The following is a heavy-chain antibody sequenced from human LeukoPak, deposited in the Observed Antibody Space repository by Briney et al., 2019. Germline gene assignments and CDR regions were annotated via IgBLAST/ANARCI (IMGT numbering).Heavy chain of an antibody. CDR1: GITFSRYW. V-gene: IGHV3-74*01. J-gene: IGHJ4*02. D-gene: IGHD5-12*01. CDR3: ATSGRGYSGYDLGFDY. Sequence: GGSLRLSCAASGITFSRYWMYWVRQAPGKGLVWVSRMNSDGSSTNYADSVKGRFTISRDNAKNTLSLQMNSLRAEDTAVYYCATSGRGYSGYDLGFDYWGQGTLATVSS. CDR2: MNSDGSST.